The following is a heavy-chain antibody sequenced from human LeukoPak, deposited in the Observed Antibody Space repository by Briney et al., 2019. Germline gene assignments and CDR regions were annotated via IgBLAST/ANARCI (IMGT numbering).Heavy chain of an antibody. Sequence: GGSLRLSCAASGFTFSSYELNWVRQAPGKGLEWISYIDTSGSNIYYADSVKGRFTVSRDNAKNSVYLQMNSLRDEDTAVYYCARETVNCGGDCIDYWGQGTLATVSS. CDR3: ARETVNCGGDCIDY. J-gene: IGHJ4*02. D-gene: IGHD2-21*02. CDR2: IDTSGSNI. CDR1: GFTFSSYE. V-gene: IGHV3-48*03.